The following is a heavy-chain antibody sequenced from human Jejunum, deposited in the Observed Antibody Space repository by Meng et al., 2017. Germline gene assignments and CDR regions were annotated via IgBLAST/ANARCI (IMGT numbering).Heavy chain of an antibody. V-gene: IGHV3-48*03. CDR3: ARESQDSMDV. CDR1: GFIVSSDE. CDR2: MSETGGRI. J-gene: IGHJ6*02. Sequence: GESLKISCVGSGFIVSSDEMNWVRQVPGKGLEWISYMSETGGRIFYADSVKGRFTISRDNAKNSRYLQLNRLKAEDTAVYYCARESQDSMDVWGQGTTVTVSS.